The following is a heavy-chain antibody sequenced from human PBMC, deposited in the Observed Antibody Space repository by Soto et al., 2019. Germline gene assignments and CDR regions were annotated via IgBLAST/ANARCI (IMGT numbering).Heavy chain of an antibody. V-gene: IGHV3-15*01. D-gene: IGHD6-13*01. CDR2: IKSKTDGGTT. CDR1: GFTFSKAW. CDR3: TTYSSSFLGWFDP. Sequence: GGSLRLSCAASGFTFSKAWMSWVRQAPGKGLEWVGRIKSKTDGGTTDYAAPVKGRFTISRDDSKNTLYLQMNSLKTEDTAVYYCTTYSSSFLGWFDPWGQGTLVTVSS. J-gene: IGHJ5*02.